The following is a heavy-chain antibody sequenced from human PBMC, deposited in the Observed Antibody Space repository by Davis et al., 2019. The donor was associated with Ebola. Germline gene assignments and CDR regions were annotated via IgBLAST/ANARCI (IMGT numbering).Heavy chain of an antibody. V-gene: IGHV1-18*01. J-gene: IGHJ6*02. CDR2: ISAYNGNT. Sequence: ASVKVSCKASGYTFTSYGISWVRQAPGQGLEWMGWISAYNGNTNYAQKLQGRVTMTTDTSTSTAYMELRSLRSDDTAVYYCARDGATTGTTIRVDYYGMDVWGQGTTVTVSS. CDR3: ARDGATTGTTIRVDYYGMDV. CDR1: GYTFTSYG. D-gene: IGHD1-1*01.